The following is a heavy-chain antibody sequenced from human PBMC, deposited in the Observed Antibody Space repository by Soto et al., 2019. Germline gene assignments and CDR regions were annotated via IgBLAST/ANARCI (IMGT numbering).Heavy chain of an antibody. CDR1: GDSISSGGNS. CDR2: IYNSGNT. Sequence: SETLSLTCAVSGDSISSGGNSWSWIRQPPGKGLEWIGYIYNSGNTYYNPSLKSRVTISIDRSKNQFSLNLNSVTAADTAVYYCARSSITPRLYMYPFDYWGQGTLVTVSS. CDR3: ARSSITPRLYMYPFDY. J-gene: IGHJ4*02. D-gene: IGHD6-6*01. V-gene: IGHV4-30-2*01.